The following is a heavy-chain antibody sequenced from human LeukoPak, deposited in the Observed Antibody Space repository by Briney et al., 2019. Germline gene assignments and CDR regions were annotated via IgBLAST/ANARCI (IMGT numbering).Heavy chain of an antibody. CDR3: ARDGYHFDSSGFYSLDY. CDR1: GGSFSGYY. D-gene: IGHD3-22*01. Sequence: SETLSLTCAVYGGSFSGYYWSWIRQSAGKGLEWIGRIYSSGTTNYNPSLKSRVTMSVDTSKNQFSLKLSSVTAADTAVYYCARDGYHFDSSGFYSLDYWGQGTLVTVSS. CDR2: IYSSGTT. V-gene: IGHV4-4*07. J-gene: IGHJ4*02.